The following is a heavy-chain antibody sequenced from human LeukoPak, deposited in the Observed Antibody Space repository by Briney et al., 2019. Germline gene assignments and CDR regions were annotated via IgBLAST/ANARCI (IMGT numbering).Heavy chain of an antibody. V-gene: IGHV4-31*03. Sequence: SETLSLTCTVSGGSISSGGYYWSWIRQHPGKGLEWIGYIYYSGNTYYNPSLKSRVTISVDTSKNQFSLKLSSVTAADTAVYYCARHAPVRFCRGGSCYSYRTGFAPWGQEPRVPVPS. CDR2: IYYSGNT. CDR3: ARHAPVRFCRGGSCYSYRTGFAP. CDR1: GGSISSGGYY. J-gene: IGHJ5*02. D-gene: IGHD2-15*01.